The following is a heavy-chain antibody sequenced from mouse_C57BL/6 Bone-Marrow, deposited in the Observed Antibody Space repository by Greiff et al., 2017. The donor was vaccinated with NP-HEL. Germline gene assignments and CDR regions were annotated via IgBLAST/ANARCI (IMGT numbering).Heavy chain of an antibody. CDR3: RYEGYAMDY. Sequence: EVHLVESGGGLVQPKGSLKLSCAASGFTFTTYAMHWVRQAPGKGLEWVARIRSKSSNYATYYADSVNDRFTISRDDSQKRLYLEMNNLKTEDTAMYYCRYEGYAMDYWGQGTAVTVSA. V-gene: IGHV10-3*01. CDR1: GFTFTTYA. J-gene: IGHJ4*01. D-gene: IGHD2-12*01. CDR2: IRSKSSNYAT.